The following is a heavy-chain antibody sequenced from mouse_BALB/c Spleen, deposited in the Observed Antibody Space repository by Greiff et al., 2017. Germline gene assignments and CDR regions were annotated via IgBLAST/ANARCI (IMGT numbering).Heavy chain of an antibody. J-gene: IGHJ1*01. CDR1: GFTFSSYY. CDR3: ARHYYGSFPLWYFDV. CDR2: INSNGGST. Sequence: EVKLVESGGGLVKLGGSLKLSCAASGFTFSSYYMSWVRQTPEKRLELVAAINSNGGSTYYPDTVKGRFTISRDNAKNTLYLQMSSLKSEDTALYYCARHYYGSFPLWYFDVWGAGTTVTVSS. V-gene: IGHV5-6-2*01. D-gene: IGHD1-1*01.